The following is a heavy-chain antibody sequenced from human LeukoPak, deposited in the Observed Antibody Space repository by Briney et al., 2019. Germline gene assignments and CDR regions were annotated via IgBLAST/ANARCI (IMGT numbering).Heavy chain of an antibody. D-gene: IGHD2-21*02. CDR2: IYYIGST. CDR1: GASISSYY. V-gene: IGHV4-59*01. CDR3: AGTYCGGDCYSRLVYYFDY. J-gene: IGHJ4*02. Sequence: SETLSLTCTVSGASISSYYWSWIRQPPGKGLEWIGYIYYIGSTNYNPSLKSRVTISVDTSKNQFSLKLSSVTAADTAVYYCAGTYCGGDCYSRLVYYFDYWGQGTLVTVSS.